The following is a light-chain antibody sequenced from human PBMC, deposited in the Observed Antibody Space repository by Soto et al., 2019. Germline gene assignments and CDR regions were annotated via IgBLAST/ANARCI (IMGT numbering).Light chain of an antibody. J-gene: IGKJ1*01. CDR3: QHYGNSLWT. CDR1: ESVSSSF. V-gene: IGKV3-20*01. Sequence: LTQSPGTLSLSPVEIATLSCSASESVSSSFLTWYQQKPGQAPRLLIYRTSNRVTGIPDRFSGSGSGTDFTLTISRLEPEDFAVYFCQHYGNSLWTFGQGTKVDI. CDR2: RTS.